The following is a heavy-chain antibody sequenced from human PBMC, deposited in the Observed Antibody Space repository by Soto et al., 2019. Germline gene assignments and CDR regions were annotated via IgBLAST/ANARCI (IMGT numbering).Heavy chain of an antibody. V-gene: IGHV1-69*14. CDR1: GGGYFTNFA. CDR3: VLRHFNWRDPHPDN. J-gene: IGHJ4*02. CDR2: INPISGQA. D-gene: IGHD1-20*01. Sequence: QVQLVQSGTEVKKPGSSVKVSCKASGGGYFTNFALNWVRQAPGHGLEWMGGINPISGQATYPQKFQDRIIITADKSTNTLSMELNSLRSQDTAIYYCVLRHFNWRDPHPDNWGQGTLVAVSS.